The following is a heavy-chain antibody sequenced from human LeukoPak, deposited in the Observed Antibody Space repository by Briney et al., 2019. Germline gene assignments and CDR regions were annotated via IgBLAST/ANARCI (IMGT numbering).Heavy chain of an antibody. D-gene: IGHD3-10*01. J-gene: IGHJ4*02. Sequence: GASVEVSCKASGYTFTSYDINWVRQATGQGLEWMGWMNPNSGNTGYAQKFQGRVTMTRNTSISTAYMELSSLRSEDTAVYYRASRPSVGELWDDYWGQGTLVTVSS. CDR3: ASRPSVGELWDDY. V-gene: IGHV1-8*01. CDR2: MNPNSGNT. CDR1: GYTFTSYD.